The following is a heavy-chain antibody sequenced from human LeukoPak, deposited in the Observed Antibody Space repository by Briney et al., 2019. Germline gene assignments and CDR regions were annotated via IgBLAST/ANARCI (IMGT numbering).Heavy chain of an antibody. Sequence: SETLSLTCTVSGGSISSYYWSWIRQPPGKGLEWIGYIYYSGSTNYNPSLKSRVTISVDTSKNQFSLKLSSVTAADTAVYYCARFGGPHAFDIWGKGTMVTVSS. CDR3: ARFGGPHAFDI. V-gene: IGHV4-59*01. D-gene: IGHD3-3*01. J-gene: IGHJ3*02. CDR2: IYYSGST. CDR1: GGSISSYY.